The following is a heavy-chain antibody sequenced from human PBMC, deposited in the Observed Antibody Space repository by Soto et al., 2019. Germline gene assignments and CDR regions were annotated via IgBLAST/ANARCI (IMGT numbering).Heavy chain of an antibody. D-gene: IGHD6-13*01. CDR1: GGSFSGYY. V-gene: IGHV4-34*01. CDR2: INHSGST. Sequence: TSETLSLTCAVYGGSFSGYYWSWIRQPPGKGLEWIGEINHSGSTNYNPSLKSRVTISVDASKNQFSLKLSSVTAADTAVYYCARGKYSSSWGPYYYYYGMDVWGQGTTVTVSS. J-gene: IGHJ6*02. CDR3: ARGKYSSSWGPYYYYYGMDV.